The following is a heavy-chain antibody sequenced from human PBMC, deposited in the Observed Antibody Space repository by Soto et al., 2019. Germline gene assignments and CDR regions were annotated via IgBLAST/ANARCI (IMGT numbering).Heavy chain of an antibody. J-gene: IGHJ6*02. D-gene: IGHD2-15*01. Sequence: QVQLVESGGGVVQPGRSLRLSCAASGFTFSSYAMHWVRQAPGKGLEWVAVISYDGSNKYYADSVKGRFTISRDNSKNTLYLQMNSLRAEDTAVYYCARDRVVVVAATSYYYGMDVWGQGTTVTVSS. V-gene: IGHV3-30-3*01. CDR2: ISYDGSNK. CDR1: GFTFSSYA. CDR3: ARDRVVVVAATSYYYGMDV.